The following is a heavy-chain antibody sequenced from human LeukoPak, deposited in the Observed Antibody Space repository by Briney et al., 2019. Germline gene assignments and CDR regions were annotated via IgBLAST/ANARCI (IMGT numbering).Heavy chain of an antibody. Sequence: SETLSLTCTVSGGSISSGGYYWSWIRQPPGKGLEWIGYIYHSGSTYYNPSLKSRVTISVDTSKNQFSLKLSSVTAADTAVYYCARDRMDIVVVVAATQWHNWFDPWGQGTLVTVSS. CDR1: GGSISSGGYY. J-gene: IGHJ5*02. V-gene: IGHV4-30-2*01. CDR2: IYHSGST. CDR3: ARDRMDIVVVVAATQWHNWFDP. D-gene: IGHD2-15*01.